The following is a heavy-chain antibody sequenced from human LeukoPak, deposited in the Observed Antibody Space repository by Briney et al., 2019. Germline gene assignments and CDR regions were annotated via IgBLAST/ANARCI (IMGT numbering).Heavy chain of an antibody. D-gene: IGHD1-7*01. CDR1: GYTFTNYY. CDR3: ARANANWNYEENWFDP. CDR2: INPSGGST. V-gene: IGHV1-46*01. J-gene: IGHJ5*02. Sequence: GASVKVSCKASGYTFTNYYMHWVRQAPGQGLEWMGIINPSGGSTSYTQKFQGRVTMTRDTSTSTVYMELSSLRSEDTAVYYCARANANWNYEENWFDPWGQGTLVTVSS.